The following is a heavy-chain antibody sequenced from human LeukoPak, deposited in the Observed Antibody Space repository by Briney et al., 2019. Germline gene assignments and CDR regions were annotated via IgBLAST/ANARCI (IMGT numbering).Heavy chain of an antibody. Sequence: ASVKVSCKTSGFTFTDHYFHWVRQAPGQGLEWMGWINGKRGDTNYAQKFQDRVTMTRDTSISTFYIQLSSLTADDTAVYYCAGDFDWGPDYWGQGTLVTVSS. CDR3: AGDFDWGPDY. D-gene: IGHD3-9*01. J-gene: IGHJ4*02. CDR1: GFTFTDHY. V-gene: IGHV1-2*02. CDR2: INGKRGDT.